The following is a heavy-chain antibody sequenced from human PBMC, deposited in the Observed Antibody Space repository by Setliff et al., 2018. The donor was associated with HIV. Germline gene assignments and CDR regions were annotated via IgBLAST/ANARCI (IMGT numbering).Heavy chain of an antibody. CDR1: DYSINRGYY. CDR3: AREAALCSGDTCQYTFDS. D-gene: IGHD2-15*01. Sequence: SETLSLTCAVSDYSINRGYYWGWIRQSPGKGLEWIGTMHHSGSTYYNPSLESRVTISLDTSKNQFSLKLTSVTAADTAVYYCAREAALCSGDTCQYTFDSWGQGTLVTVSS. CDR2: MHHSGST. V-gene: IGHV4-38-2*02. J-gene: IGHJ4*02.